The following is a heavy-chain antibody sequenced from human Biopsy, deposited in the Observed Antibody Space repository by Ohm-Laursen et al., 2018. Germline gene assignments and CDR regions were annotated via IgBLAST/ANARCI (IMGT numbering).Heavy chain of an antibody. CDR3: ARGSNDFGGLYFPR. CDR1: GGSFAGHY. J-gene: IGHJ4*02. CDR2: ISYTGYT. D-gene: IGHD4-23*01. V-gene: IGHV4-59*11. Sequence: VTLSLTCTVSGGSFAGHYWSWIRQPPGQGLEWIGHISYTGYTSYNASLKSRVTISVDTSRNHFSLRLSSLTAADTAVYYCARGSNDFGGLYFPRWGQGTLLTVSS.